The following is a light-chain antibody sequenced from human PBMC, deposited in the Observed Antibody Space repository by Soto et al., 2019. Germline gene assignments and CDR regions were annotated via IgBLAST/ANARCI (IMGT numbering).Light chain of an antibody. J-gene: IGLJ1*01. CDR3: CSHAGSYTYV. V-gene: IGLV2-11*01. CDR1: SSDVGGYNY. CDR2: DVS. Sequence: QSALTQPRSVTGSPGQSVTISCTGTSSDVGGYNYVSWYQQHPGKAPKVMIYDVSKRPSGVPDRFSGSKSSNTASLTISGLQAEDEADYYCCSHAGSYTYVFGTGTKLTVL.